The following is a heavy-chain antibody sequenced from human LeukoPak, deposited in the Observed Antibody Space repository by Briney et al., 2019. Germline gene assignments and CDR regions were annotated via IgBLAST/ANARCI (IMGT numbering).Heavy chain of an antibody. CDR3: AKDQSENSDGGFDV. Sequence: GRSLRLSCAASGFTFRSYGMQWVRQAPGKGLEWVACISYDGSNKYYADSGKGRFTISRDNSRHTLYLQMNGLRAEDTAVYYCAKDQSENSDGGFDVWGQGTMVTVSS. CDR1: GFTFRSYG. CDR2: ISYDGSNK. D-gene: IGHD2-15*01. J-gene: IGHJ3*01. V-gene: IGHV3-30*18.